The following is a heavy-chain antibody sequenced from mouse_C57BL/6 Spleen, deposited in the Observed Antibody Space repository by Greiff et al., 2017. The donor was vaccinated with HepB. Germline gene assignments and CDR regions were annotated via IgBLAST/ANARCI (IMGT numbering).Heavy chain of an antibody. D-gene: IGHD1-1*01. CDR1: GFTFSDYY. V-gene: IGHV5-16*01. Sequence: EVQVVESEGGLVQPGSSMKLSCTASGFTFSDYYMAWVRQVPEKGLEWVANINYDGSSTYYLDSLKSRFIISRDNAKNILYLQMSSLKSEDTATYYCARGDYYGSSSFAYWGQGTLVTVSA. CDR3: ARGDYYGSSSFAY. CDR2: INYDGSST. J-gene: IGHJ3*01.